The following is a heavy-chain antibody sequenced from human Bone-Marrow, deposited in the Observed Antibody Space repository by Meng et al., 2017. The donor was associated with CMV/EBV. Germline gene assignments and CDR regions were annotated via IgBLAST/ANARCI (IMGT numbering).Heavy chain of an antibody. CDR2: IIPIFGTA. D-gene: IGHD2-2*01. V-gene: IGHV1-69*05. J-gene: IGHJ4*02. CDR1: GGTFSSYA. CDR3: ARAVPAAETEFDY. Sequence: SVKVSCKASGGTFSSYAISWVRQAPGQGLEWMGGIIPIFGTANYAQKFQGRVTITTDESTSTAYMELSSLRSEDTAVYYCARAVPAAETEFDYWGQGNLVTVSS.